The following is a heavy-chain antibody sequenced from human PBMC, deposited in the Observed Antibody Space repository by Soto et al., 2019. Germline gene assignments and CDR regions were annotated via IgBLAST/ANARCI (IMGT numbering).Heavy chain of an antibody. J-gene: IGHJ6*02. CDR3: ARIAQPTTGGYYYYGMDV. V-gene: IGHV2-70*01. CDR2: IDWDDDK. Sequence: SGPTLVNPTQTLTLTCTFSGFSLSTSGMCVSWIRQPPGKALEWLALIDWDDDKYYSTSLKTRLTISKDTSKNQVVLTMTNMDPVDTATYYCARIAQPTTGGYYYYGMDVWGQGTTVTVSS. D-gene: IGHD3-9*01. CDR1: GFSLSTSGMC.